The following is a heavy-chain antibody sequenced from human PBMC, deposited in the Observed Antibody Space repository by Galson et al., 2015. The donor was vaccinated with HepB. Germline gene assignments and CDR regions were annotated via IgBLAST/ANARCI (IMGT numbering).Heavy chain of an antibody. V-gene: IGHV1-8*01. CDR1: GYTFTSYD. Sequence: SVKVSCKASGYTFTSYDINWVRQATGQGLEWMGWMNPNSGNTGYAQKFQGRVTMTRNTSISTAYMELSSLRSEDTAVYYCARGPYSSSWYDEEAFDIWGQGTMVTVSS. J-gene: IGHJ3*02. CDR2: MNPNSGNT. CDR3: ARGPYSSSWYDEEAFDI. D-gene: IGHD6-13*01.